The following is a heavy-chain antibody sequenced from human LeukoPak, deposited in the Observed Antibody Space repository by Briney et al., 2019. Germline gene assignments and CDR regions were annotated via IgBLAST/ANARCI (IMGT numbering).Heavy chain of an antibody. CDR2: IYYSGST. CDR3: ARASGHPFGVVIGGTLDY. V-gene: IGHV4-39*07. Sequence: SETLSLTCTVSGGSISSSSYYWGWIRQPPGKGLEWIGSIYYSGSTYYNPSLKSRVTISVDTSKNQFSLKLSSVTAADTAVYYCARASGHPFGVVIGGTLDYWGQGTLVTVSS. J-gene: IGHJ4*02. D-gene: IGHD3-3*01. CDR1: GGSISSSSYY.